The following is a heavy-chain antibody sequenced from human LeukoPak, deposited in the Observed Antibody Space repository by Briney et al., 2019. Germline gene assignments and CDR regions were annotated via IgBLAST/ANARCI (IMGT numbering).Heavy chain of an antibody. Sequence: ASVKVSCKVSGYTLTELSMHWVRQAPGKGLEWMGGFDPEDGETIYAQKFQGRVTMTEDTSTSTAYMELSSLRSDDTAVYYCARDDNYGIFVNVDYWGQGTLVTVSS. CDR2: FDPEDGET. J-gene: IGHJ4*02. CDR1: GYTLTELS. V-gene: IGHV1-24*01. CDR3: ARDDNYGIFVNVDY. D-gene: IGHD4-11*01.